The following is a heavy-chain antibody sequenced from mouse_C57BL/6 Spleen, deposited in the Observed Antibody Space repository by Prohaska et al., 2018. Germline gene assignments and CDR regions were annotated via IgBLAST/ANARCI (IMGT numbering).Heavy chain of an antibody. D-gene: IGHD1-1*01. V-gene: IGHV1-69*01. CDR3: ARPYYGSSQYYFDY. CDR1: GYTFTSYW. J-gene: IGHJ2*01. CDR2: IDPSDSYT. Sequence: QVQLQQPGAELVMPGASVKLSCKASGYTFTSYWMHWVKQRPGQGLEWIGEIDPSDSYTNYNQKFKGKATLTVDKSSSTAYMQLSSLTSEDSAVYYCARPYYGSSQYYFDYWGQGTTLTVSS.